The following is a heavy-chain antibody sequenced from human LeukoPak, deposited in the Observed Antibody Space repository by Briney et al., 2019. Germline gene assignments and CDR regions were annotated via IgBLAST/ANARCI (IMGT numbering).Heavy chain of an antibody. Sequence: PGGSLRLSCAASGFTFSSYWMSWVRQAPGKGLEWVANIKQDGSEKYYVDSVKGRFTISRDNAKNSLYLQMNSLRAEDTAVYYCAREVITMIVVARYWFDPWGQGTLVTVSS. CDR1: GFTFSSYW. V-gene: IGHV3-7*05. D-gene: IGHD3-22*01. J-gene: IGHJ5*02. CDR2: IKQDGSEK. CDR3: AREVITMIVVARYWFDP.